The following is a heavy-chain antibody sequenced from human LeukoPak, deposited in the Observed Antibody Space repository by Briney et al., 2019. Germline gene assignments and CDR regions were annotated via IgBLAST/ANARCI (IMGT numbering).Heavy chain of an antibody. J-gene: IGHJ3*02. CDR3: ARGVFTLGIFGARGDAFDI. V-gene: IGHV4-61*02. D-gene: IGHD3-3*01. CDR2: IYTSGST. CDR1: CGSISSGSYY. Sequence: SQTLSLTCTVCCGSISSGSYYWSWIRQPAGKGLEWIGRIYTSGSTNYNPSLKSRVTISVDTSKNQFSLKLSSVTAADTAVYYCARGVFTLGIFGARGDAFDIWGPGTMVTVSS.